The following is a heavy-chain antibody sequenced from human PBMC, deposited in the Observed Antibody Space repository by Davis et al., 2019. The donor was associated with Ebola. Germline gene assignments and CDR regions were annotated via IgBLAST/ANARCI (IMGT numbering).Heavy chain of an antibody. CDR2: IYHSGST. D-gene: IGHD2-15*01. CDR3: ARDRRYCSGGSCYSWFDP. Sequence: PGGSLRLSCAVSGGSISSSNWWSWVRQPPGKGLEWIGEIYHSGSTNYNPSLKSRVTISVDKSKNQFSLKLSSVTAADTAVYYCARDRRYCSGGSCYSWFDPWGQGTLVTVSS. CDR1: GGSISSSNW. J-gene: IGHJ5*02. V-gene: IGHV4-4*02.